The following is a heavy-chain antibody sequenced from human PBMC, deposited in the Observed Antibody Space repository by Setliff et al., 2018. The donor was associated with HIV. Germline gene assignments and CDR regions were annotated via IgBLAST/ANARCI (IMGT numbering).Heavy chain of an antibody. CDR1: GGSVNSQSDY. CDR2: IYISRST. CDR3: ASARIPTGGTSTSLDY. V-gene: IGHV4-61*09. J-gene: IGHJ4*02. Sequence: PSETLSLTCTVSGGSVNSQSDYWTWIRQPAGKGLEWLGHIYISRSTNYNPSFKGRVAMSVDRSKNQFSLKLSSVTAADTAVYYCASARIPTGGTSTSLDYWGQGALVTVSS. D-gene: IGHD1-1*01.